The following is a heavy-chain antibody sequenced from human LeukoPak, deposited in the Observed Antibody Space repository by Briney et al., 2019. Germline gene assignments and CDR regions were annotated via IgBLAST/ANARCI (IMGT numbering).Heavy chain of an antibody. J-gene: IGHJ3*02. Sequence: GGSLRLSCAASGFTFSASWMSWVRQTPVKGLEFVANINQDGSLKSLMDSVEGRFTISRDNTKSSLYLQMNNLRAEDTAVYYCARDPGFSAFDIWGQGTMITVSS. CDR2: INQDGSLK. D-gene: IGHD3-3*01. V-gene: IGHV3-7*01. CDR1: GFTFSASW. CDR3: ARDPGFSAFDI.